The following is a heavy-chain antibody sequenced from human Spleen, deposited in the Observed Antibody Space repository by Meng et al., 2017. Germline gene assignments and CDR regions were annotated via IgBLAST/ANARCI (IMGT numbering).Heavy chain of an antibody. V-gene: IGHV5-51*01. CDR2: IYPGDSDT. D-gene: IGHD3-22*01. Sequence: GESLKISCKGSGYSFTSYWIGWVRQMPGKGLEWMGIIYPGDSDTRYSPSFQGQVTISADKSISTAYLQWSSLKASDTAMYYCARSTYYYDSSGYHPIPTDYWGQGTLVTVSS. CDR1: GYSFTSYW. CDR3: ARSTYYYDSSGYHPIPTDY. J-gene: IGHJ4*02.